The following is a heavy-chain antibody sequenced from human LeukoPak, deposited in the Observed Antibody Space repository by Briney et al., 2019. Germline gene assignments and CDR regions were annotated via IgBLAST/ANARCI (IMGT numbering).Heavy chain of an antibody. CDR1: GFTFSSYG. CDR2: ISYDGSKK. Sequence: GGSLRLSCAASGFTFSSYGIHWVRQAPGKGLEWVAVISYDGSKKYYADSVKGRFTISRDNSKNTLYLQMNSLRSEDTALYYCAKDYGDLLYYGMDVWGQGTTVTVSS. V-gene: IGHV3-30*18. D-gene: IGHD4-17*01. CDR3: AKDYGDLLYYGMDV. J-gene: IGHJ6*02.